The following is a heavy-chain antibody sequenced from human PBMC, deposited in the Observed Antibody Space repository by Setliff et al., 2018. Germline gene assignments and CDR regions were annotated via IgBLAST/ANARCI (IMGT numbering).Heavy chain of an antibody. D-gene: IGHD4-4*01. J-gene: IGHJ4*02. Sequence: PSETLSLTCAVSGYSISSGYYWGWIRQPPGKGLEWIGSIYHSGSTYYNPSLKSRVTMSVDTSKNQFSLKLSSVTAADTAVYYCASYRQDVNYWGQGTLVTVSS. V-gene: IGHV4-38-2*01. CDR3: ASYRQDVNY. CDR1: GYSISSGYY. CDR2: IYHSGST.